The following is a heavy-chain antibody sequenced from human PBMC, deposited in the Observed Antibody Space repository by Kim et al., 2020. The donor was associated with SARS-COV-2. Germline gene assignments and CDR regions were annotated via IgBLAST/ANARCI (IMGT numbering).Heavy chain of an antibody. CDR1: GGSVTSGTYY. CDR3: ARLHQALDH. V-gene: IGHV4-61*01. CDR2: IHYSGPI. J-gene: IGHJ4*02. D-gene: IGHD2-2*01. Sequence: SETLSLTCTVSGGSVTSGTYYWTWIRQSPSKGLEWIGYIHYSGPINYNPSLKSRVTMSVDTPKNQFSLKLTSVTPADTAVYYCARLHQALDHWGQGALVT.